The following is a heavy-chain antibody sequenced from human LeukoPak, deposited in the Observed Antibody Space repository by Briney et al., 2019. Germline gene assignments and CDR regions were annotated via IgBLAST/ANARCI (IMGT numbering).Heavy chain of an antibody. V-gene: IGHV1-18*04. J-gene: IGHJ4*02. CDR3: ARVSGMIVAVIDHRHDY. CDR1: GYTFTDYY. D-gene: IGHD3-22*01. Sequence: ASVKVSCKASGYTFTDYYMHWVRQAPGQGLEWMGWISAYNGNTNYAQKLQGRVTMTTDTSTSTAYMELRSLRSDDTAVYYCARVSGMIVAVIDHRHDYWGQGTLVTVSS. CDR2: ISAYNGNT.